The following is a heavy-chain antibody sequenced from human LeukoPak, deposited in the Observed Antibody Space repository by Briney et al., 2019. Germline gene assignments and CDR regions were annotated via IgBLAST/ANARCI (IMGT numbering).Heavy chain of an antibody. J-gene: IGHJ4*02. CDR3: ARDLGIAVAGGH. V-gene: IGHV1-69*04. Sequence: SVKVSCKACGGTFSSYAISWVRQAPGQGLEWMGRIIPILGIANYAQKFQGRVTITADKSTSTAYMELSSLRSEDTAVYYCARDLGIAVAGGHWGQGTLVTVSS. CDR1: GGTFSSYA. CDR2: IIPILGIA. D-gene: IGHD6-19*01.